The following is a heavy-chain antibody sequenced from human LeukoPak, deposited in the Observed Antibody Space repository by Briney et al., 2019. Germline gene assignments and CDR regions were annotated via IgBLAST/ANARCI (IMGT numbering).Heavy chain of an antibody. CDR1: GFTFSSYS. D-gene: IGHD3-10*01. Sequence: GGSLRLSCAASGFTFSSYSIHWVRQAPGKGLEWVAVISYDGSNKYYADSVKGRFTVSRDNSKNTLYLEVISLTAEDTAVYYCAKDDAWLRFGEWSQGTLVTVSS. V-gene: IGHV3-30*04. J-gene: IGHJ4*02. CDR2: ISYDGSNK. CDR3: AKDDAWLRFGE.